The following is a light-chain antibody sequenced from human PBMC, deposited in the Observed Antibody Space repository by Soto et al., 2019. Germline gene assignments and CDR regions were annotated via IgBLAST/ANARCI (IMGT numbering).Light chain of an antibody. CDR2: AAS. J-gene: IGKJ1*01. V-gene: IGKV1-39*01. CDR3: QQSYSASWT. CDR1: QSISTY. Sequence: DIQMTQSPSSLSASVGDRVTIACRASQSISTYLHWYQQKSGKAPRLLIYAASSLQSGVPSRFSAGGSGTEFTLTISSLQPDDSATYYCQQSYSASWTLGPGTKVDIK.